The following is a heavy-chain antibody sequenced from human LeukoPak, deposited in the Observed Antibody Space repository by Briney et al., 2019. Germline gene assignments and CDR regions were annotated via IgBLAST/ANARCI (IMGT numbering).Heavy chain of an antibody. CDR3: ARDPSQQLVLGAFDI. CDR1: AFTFSSYS. Sequence: GGSLRLFCAASAFTFSSYSMNWVRQAPGKGLEWVSYISSSSSTIYYADSVKGRFTISRDNAKNSLYLQMNSLRDEDTAVYYCARDPSQQLVLGAFDIWGQGTMVTVSS. V-gene: IGHV3-48*02. CDR2: ISSSSSTI. D-gene: IGHD6-13*01. J-gene: IGHJ3*02.